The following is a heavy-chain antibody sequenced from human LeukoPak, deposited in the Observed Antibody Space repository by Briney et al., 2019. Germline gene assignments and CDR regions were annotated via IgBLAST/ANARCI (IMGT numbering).Heavy chain of an antibody. D-gene: IGHD3-3*01. CDR1: GGTFSRFT. CDR2: IIPIFGTA. CDR3: GGGGGYYFTIDY. V-gene: IGHV1-69*13. J-gene: IGHJ4*02. Sequence: GASVKVSCKASGGTFSRFTISWVRQAPGQGLEWMGGIIPIFGTANYAQKFQGRVTITADESTSTAYMELSSLRSEDTAVYYCGGGGGYYFTIDYWGQGTLVTVSS.